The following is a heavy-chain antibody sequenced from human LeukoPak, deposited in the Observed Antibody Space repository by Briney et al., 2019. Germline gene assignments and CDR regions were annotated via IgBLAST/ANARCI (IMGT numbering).Heavy chain of an antibody. V-gene: IGHV3-23*01. D-gene: IGHD6-19*01. CDR1: GFTFSTYA. CDR3: AKSMTLQWRGFFDL. CDR2: ISDSGANT. J-gene: IGHJ2*01. Sequence: GGSLRLSCAASGFTFSTYAMSWVRQAPGKGLEWVSTISDSGANTYYADSVRGRFTISRDNSKNTLYLQKNSQRADDTAIYYCAKSMTLQWRGFFDLWGRGTHVTVSS.